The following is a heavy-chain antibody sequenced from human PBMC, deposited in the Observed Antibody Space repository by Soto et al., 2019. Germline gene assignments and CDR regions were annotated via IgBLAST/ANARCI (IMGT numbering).Heavy chain of an antibody. D-gene: IGHD1-1*01. CDR2: IVNDGSEK. CDR1: GFTFSTYG. Sequence: QVQLVESGGGVVQPGRSLRLSCEASGFTFSTYGFHWVRQAPGKGLEWVAVIVNDGSEKNHADYVEGRFTISRDNSKDTLFLEMNSLRAEDTAVYYCARDDAFQNENGFDIWGQGTMVTVSS. J-gene: IGHJ3*02. CDR3: ARDDAFQNENGFDI. V-gene: IGHV3-33*01.